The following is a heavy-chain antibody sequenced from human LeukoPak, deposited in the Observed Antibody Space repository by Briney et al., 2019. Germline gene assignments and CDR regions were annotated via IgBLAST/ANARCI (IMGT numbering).Heavy chain of an antibody. CDR2: TYYRSKWYN. Sequence: SQTLSITCAISGYRFSSNSAGWNWIRQSPSRCLEWLRMTYYRSKWYNDYAVSVKSRITINPDTSKNQFSLQLNSVTPEDTAVYYCARSGVIDRYFQHWGQGTLVTVSS. CDR3: ARSGVIDRYFQH. D-gene: IGHD7-27*01. V-gene: IGHV6-1*01. CDR1: GYRFSSNSAG. J-gene: IGHJ1*01.